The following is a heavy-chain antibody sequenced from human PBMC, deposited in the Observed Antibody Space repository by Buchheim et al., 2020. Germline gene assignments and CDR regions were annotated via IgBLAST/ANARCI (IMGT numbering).Heavy chain of an antibody. V-gene: IGHV1-46*01. D-gene: IGHD2-15*01. CDR3: VIAGYCRGVSCYYYGMDV. CDR1: GYTFSSYY. Sequence: QVQLVQSGAEVKKPGASVKVSCKASGYTFSSYYVSWVRQAPGQGLEWMGIINPSSSGTGYAQKFQGRVTMTRDTSTSTVYMELSSLRSEDTAVYYCVIAGYCRGVSCYYYGMDVWGQGTT. J-gene: IGHJ6*02. CDR2: INPSSSGT.